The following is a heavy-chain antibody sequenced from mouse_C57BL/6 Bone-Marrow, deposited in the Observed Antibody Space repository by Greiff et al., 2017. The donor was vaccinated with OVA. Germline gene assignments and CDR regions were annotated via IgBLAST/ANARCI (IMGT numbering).Heavy chain of an antibody. V-gene: IGHV1-61*01. Sequence: VQLQQPGAELVRPGSSVKLSCKASGYTFTSYWMDWVKQRPGQGLEWIGNIYPSDSETHYNQKFKDKATLTVDKSSSTAYMQLSSLTSEDSAVYFCARGLRRYFDVWGTGTTVTVSS. J-gene: IGHJ1*03. CDR3: ARGLRRYFDV. CDR1: GYTFTSYW. D-gene: IGHD2-4*01. CDR2: IYPSDSET.